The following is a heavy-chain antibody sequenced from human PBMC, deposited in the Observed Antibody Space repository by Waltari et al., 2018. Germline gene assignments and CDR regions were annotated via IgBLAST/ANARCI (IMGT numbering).Heavy chain of an antibody. CDR2: SSTYSGDS. CDR3: ARDRRISLSQSTNYFDY. CDR1: GYAFNNYG. V-gene: IGHV1-18*01. Sequence: QVQLVQSGAEVKKPGASVKVACKASGYAFNNYGISWVRQARGQGLEWMAWSSTYSGDSNYAHKIQGRVTLTTDTSTSTVYLELRSLRSDDTGVYYCARDRRISLSQSTNYFDYWGQGTLVTVAS. J-gene: IGHJ4*02.